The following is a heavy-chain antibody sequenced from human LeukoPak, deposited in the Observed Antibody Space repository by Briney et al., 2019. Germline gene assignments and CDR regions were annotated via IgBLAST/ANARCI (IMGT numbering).Heavy chain of an antibody. CDR3: ARGGYDSSGYYYGLSH. Sequence: SQTLSLTCTVSGGSISSGDYYWSWIRQPPGKGLEWIGYIYYSGSTNYNPSLKSRVTISVDTSKNQFSLKLSSVTAADTAVYYCARGGYDSSGYYYGLSHWGQGTLVTVSS. CDR2: IYYSGST. V-gene: IGHV4-30-4*01. CDR1: GGSISSGDYY. J-gene: IGHJ4*02. D-gene: IGHD3-22*01.